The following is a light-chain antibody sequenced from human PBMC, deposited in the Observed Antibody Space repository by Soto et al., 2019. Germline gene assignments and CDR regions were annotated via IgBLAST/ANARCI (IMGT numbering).Light chain of an antibody. CDR1: QSVSSTR. J-gene: IGKJ5*01. CDR2: GAS. V-gene: IGKV3-20*01. CDR3: QHHGDSIN. Sequence: EIVLTQSPGTLSLSPGERATLSCRASQSVSSTRLAWYQQKPGQAPMLLIYGASTRATAVADRFSGSGSRTDFTITISRVEAEDFAVYFYQHHGDSINFGQGTRLDI.